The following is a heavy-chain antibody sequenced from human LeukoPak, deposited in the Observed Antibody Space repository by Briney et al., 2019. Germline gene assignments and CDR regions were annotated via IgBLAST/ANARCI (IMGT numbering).Heavy chain of an antibody. Sequence: GGSLRLSCAASGFTFSSFAMTWVRQAPGKGLEWVSGFDGNGPNTYYADSVKGRWTISRDNSRNTLYLEVNSLRPEDTAIYYCTKPRTTGLGWAQFDYWGQGSLVTVSS. CDR1: GFTFSSFA. V-gene: IGHV3-23*01. D-gene: IGHD2-8*02. CDR3: TKPRTTGLGWAQFDY. J-gene: IGHJ4*02. CDR2: FDGNGPNT.